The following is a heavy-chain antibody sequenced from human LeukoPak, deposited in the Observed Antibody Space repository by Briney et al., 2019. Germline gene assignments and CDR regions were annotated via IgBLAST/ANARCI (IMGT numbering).Heavy chain of an antibody. CDR3: AAVVRSGSPFDY. D-gene: IGHD6-25*01. J-gene: IGHJ4*02. CDR1: GFTFSSYW. Sequence: GGSLRLSCAASGFTFSSYWVHWVRQAPGKGLVWVSRINGDGSSTSYADSVKGRFTISRDNAKNTLYLQMTSLRVEDTAVYYCAAVVRSGSPFDYWGQGTLVTVSS. CDR2: INGDGSST. V-gene: IGHV3-74*01.